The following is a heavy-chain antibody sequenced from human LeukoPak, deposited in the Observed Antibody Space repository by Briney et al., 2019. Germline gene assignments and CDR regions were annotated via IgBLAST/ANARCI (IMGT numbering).Heavy chain of an antibody. CDR1: GFTFSDYY. D-gene: IGHD3-10*02. CDR2: ISGSGGST. Sequence: HPGGSLRLSCAASGFTFSDYYMSWIRQAPGKGLEWVSAISGSGGSTYYADSVKGRFTISRDNSKNTLYLQMNSLRAEDTAVYYCAELGITMIGGVWGKGTTVTISS. CDR3: AELGITMIGGV. V-gene: IGHV3-23*01. J-gene: IGHJ6*04.